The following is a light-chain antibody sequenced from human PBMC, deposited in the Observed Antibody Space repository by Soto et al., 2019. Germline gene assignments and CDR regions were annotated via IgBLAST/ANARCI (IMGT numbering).Light chain of an antibody. CDR3: QQYGTLPLT. CDR1: QSVTSN. V-gene: IGKV3-20*01. Sequence: IVMTQSPATLSLSPGERATLSCSASQSVTSNLAWYQQRPGQAPRLLIYAASSRATGIPDRFSGSGSGTDFTLTISRLEPEDFAVYHCQQYGTLPLTFGQGTKVDI. J-gene: IGKJ1*01. CDR2: AAS.